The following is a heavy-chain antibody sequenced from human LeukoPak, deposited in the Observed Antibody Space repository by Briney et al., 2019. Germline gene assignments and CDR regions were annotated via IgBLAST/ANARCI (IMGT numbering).Heavy chain of an antibody. CDR2: ISAYNGDT. CDR1: GYTFTSYG. J-gene: IGHJ6*03. CDR3: ARDHPSGWLYYYYYYYMDV. D-gene: IGHD6-19*01. V-gene: IGHV1-18*01. Sequence: GASVKVSCKASGYTFTSYGINWVRQAPGQGLEWMGWISAYNGDTNYAQKLQGRVTMTTDTSTSTAYMELRSLRSDDTAVYYCARDHPSGWLYYYYYYYMDVWGKGTTVTVSS.